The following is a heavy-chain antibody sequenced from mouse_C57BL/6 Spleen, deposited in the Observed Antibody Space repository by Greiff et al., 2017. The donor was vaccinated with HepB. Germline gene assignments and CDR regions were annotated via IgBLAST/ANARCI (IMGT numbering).Heavy chain of an antibody. J-gene: IGHJ2*01. CDR3: ARGLLNYVSSYGPGYFDY. D-gene: IGHD1-1*01. CDR1: GYTFTSYW. Sequence: QVQLQQPGAELVKPGASVKMSCKASGYTFTSYWITWVKQRPGQGLEWIGDIYPGSGSTNYNEKFKSKATLTVDTSSSTAYMQLSSLTSEDPAVYYTARGLLNYVSSYGPGYFDYWGQGTTLTVSS. CDR2: IYPGSGST. V-gene: IGHV1-55*01.